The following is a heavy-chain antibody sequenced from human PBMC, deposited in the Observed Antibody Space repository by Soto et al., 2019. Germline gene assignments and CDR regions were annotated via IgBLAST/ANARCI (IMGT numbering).Heavy chain of an antibody. D-gene: IGHD4-17*01. CDR2: IYYSGST. Sequence: SETLSLTCTVSGGSVSRGSYYWSWIRQPPGKGLEWIGYIYYSGSTNYNPSLKSRVSISVDTSKNQFSLTLSSVTAADTAVYYCARGDYGGNYDYWGQGTLVTVSS. V-gene: IGHV4-61*01. J-gene: IGHJ4*02. CDR3: ARGDYGGNYDY. CDR1: GGSVSRGSYY.